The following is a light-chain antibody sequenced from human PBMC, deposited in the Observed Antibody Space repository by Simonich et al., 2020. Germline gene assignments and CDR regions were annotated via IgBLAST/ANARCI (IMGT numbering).Light chain of an antibody. J-gene: IGKJ2*01. V-gene: IGKV3-15*01. CDR3: QQYNNWPPNT. CDR1: QSVSSN. Sequence: EIVMTQSPATLSVSPGERATLSCRASQSVSSNLAWYQQKPGQAPRLLIYGASTRATGIPARFSGSGSGTKFTLTISSLQSEDFAVDYCQQYNNWPPNTFGQGTKLEIK. CDR2: GAS.